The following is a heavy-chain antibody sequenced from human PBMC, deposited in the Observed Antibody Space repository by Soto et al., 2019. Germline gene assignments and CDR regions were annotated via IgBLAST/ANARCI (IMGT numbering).Heavy chain of an antibody. D-gene: IGHD2-2*01. CDR3: ARVELDSSTSPIDI. Sequence: AASVKVSCKASGGTFSSYTISWVRQAPGQGLEWMGRIIPILGIANYAQKFQGRVTITADKSTSTAYMELSSLRSEDTAVYYCARVELDSSTSPIDIWGQGTMVTVSS. CDR1: GGTFSSYT. V-gene: IGHV1-69*02. CDR2: IIPILGIA. J-gene: IGHJ3*02.